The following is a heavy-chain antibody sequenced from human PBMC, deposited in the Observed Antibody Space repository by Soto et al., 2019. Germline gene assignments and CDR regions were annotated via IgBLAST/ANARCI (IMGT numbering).Heavy chain of an antibody. CDR2: ISGSGGST. CDR1: GFTFSSYA. V-gene: IGHV3-23*01. Sequence: GVSLRLSCAASGFTFSSYAMSWVRQAPGKGLEWVSAISGSGGSTYYADSVKGRFTISRDNSKNTLYLQMNSLRAEDTAVYYCGLSDRWQQLLRRRGYYSSGMGVWGQGTTVTVSS. D-gene: IGHD6-13*01. J-gene: IGHJ6*02. CDR3: GLSDRWQQLLRRRGYYSSGMGV.